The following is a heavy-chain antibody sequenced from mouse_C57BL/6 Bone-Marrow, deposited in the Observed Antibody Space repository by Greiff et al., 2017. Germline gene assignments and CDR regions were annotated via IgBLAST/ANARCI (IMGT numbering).Heavy chain of an antibody. CDR3: ARSGYFDY. V-gene: IGHV1-18*01. J-gene: IGHJ2*01. CDR2: INPNNGGT. CDR1: GYTFTDYN. Sequence: LVESGASVKIPCKASGYTFTDYNMDWVKQSHGKSLEWIGDINPNNGGTNYNQKFKGKATLTVDKSSSTAYMELRSLTSEDTAVYYCARSGYFDYWGQGTTLTVSS.